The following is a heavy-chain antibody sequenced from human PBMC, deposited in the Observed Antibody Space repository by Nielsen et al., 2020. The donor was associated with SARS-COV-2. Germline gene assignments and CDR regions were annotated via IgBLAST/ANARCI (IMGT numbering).Heavy chain of an antibody. D-gene: IGHD3-16*01. J-gene: IGHJ6*02. CDR1: GGSISHYY. CDR3: ARHDLGGKYYYGLDV. Sequence: SETLSLTCTVAGGSISHYYWSWIRQPPGKGLEWIGNIYFSGITNYNPSLKSRVTISVDTSQNHFSLKLNSVTAADTAVYYWARHDLGGKYYYGLDVWGQGTTVTVSS. V-gene: IGHV4-59*08. CDR2: IYFSGIT.